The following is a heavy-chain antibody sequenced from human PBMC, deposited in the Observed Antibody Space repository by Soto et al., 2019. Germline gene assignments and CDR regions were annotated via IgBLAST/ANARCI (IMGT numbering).Heavy chain of an antibody. J-gene: IGHJ4*02. V-gene: IGHV3-30*03. Sequence: PGGSLRLSCAASGFTFSSFGMHWVRQAPGKGLEWVAVISYDGSNKYYSDSVKGRFTISRDNSKNTLFLQMNSLRAEDTAVYYCARDIGYYGSGSYWSRFFDYWGQGTLVTVSS. CDR3: ARDIGYYGSGSYWSRFFDY. CDR1: GFTFSSFG. CDR2: ISYDGSNK. D-gene: IGHD3-10*01.